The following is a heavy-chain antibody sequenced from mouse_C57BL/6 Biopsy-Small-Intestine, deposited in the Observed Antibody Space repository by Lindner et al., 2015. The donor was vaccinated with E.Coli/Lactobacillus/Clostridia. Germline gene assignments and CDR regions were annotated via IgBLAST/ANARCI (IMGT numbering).Heavy chain of an antibody. CDR2: ISSGSSTI. CDR3: ARREFYYAMDY. Sequence: VQLQESGGGLVKPGGSLKLSCAASGFTFSDYGMHWVRQAPEKGLEWVAYISSGSSTIYYADTVKGRFTISRDNAKNTLFLQMTSLRSEDTAMYYCARREFYYAMDYWGQGTSVTVSS. CDR1: GFTFSDYG. V-gene: IGHV5-17*01. J-gene: IGHJ4*01.